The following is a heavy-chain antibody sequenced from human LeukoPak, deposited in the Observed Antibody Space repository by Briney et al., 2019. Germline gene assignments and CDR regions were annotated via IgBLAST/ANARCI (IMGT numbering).Heavy chain of an antibody. CDR1: GFTFDDYA. CDR2: ISWNSGSI. V-gene: IGHV3-9*01. D-gene: IGHD1-26*01. CDR3: AKDIGIVGATTPFDY. J-gene: IGHJ4*02. Sequence: PGGSLRLSCAASGFTFDDYAMHWVRQAPGKGLEWVSGISWNSGSIGYADSVKGRFTISRDNAKNSLYLQMNSLRAEDTALYYCAKDIGIVGATTPFDYWGQGTLVTVSS.